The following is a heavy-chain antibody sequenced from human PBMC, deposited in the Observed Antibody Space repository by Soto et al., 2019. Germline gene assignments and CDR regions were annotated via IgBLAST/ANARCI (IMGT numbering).Heavy chain of an antibody. CDR3: ASIGTDIVVVPAAMLEAFDI. CDR1: GYTFTSYG. CDR2: ISAYNGNT. J-gene: IGHJ3*02. Sequence: GASVKVSCKASGYTFTSYGISWVRRAPGQGLEWMEWISAYNGNTNYAQKLQGRVTMTTDTSTSTAYMELRSLRSDDTAVYYCASIGTDIVVVPAAMLEAFDIWGQGTMVTVSS. V-gene: IGHV1-18*01. D-gene: IGHD2-2*01.